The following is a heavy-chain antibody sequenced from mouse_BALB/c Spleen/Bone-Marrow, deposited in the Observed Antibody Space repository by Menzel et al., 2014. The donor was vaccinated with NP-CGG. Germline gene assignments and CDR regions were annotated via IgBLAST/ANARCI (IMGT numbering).Heavy chain of an antibody. V-gene: IGHV5-12-1*01. CDR3: AREVLRDYFDY. D-gene: IGHD1-1*01. CDR1: GFAFSSYD. J-gene: IGHJ2*01. Sequence: EVQLVESGGGLVKPGGSLKLSCAASGFAFSSYDMSWVRQTPEKRLEWVAYISSGGGSTYCPDTVKGRFTISRDNAKNTLYLQMSSLKSEDTAMYYCAREVLRDYFDYWGQGTTLTVSS. CDR2: ISSGGGST.